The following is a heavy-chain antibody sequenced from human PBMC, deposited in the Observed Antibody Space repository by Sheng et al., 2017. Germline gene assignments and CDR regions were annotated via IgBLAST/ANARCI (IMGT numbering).Heavy chain of an antibody. Sequence: QVQLVESGGGVVQPGGSLRLSCAASGFTFSNYGMHWVRQAPGKGLEWAAFIQYDGSVILYADSVKGRFTISRDNSKNTMYLQMTSLRGEDTAVYYCAKDVTPMDVWDKGTTVTVSS. D-gene: IGHD4-4*01. CDR1: GFTFSNYG. CDR2: IQYDGSVI. V-gene: IGHV3-30*02. J-gene: IGHJ6*03. CDR3: AKDVTPMDV.